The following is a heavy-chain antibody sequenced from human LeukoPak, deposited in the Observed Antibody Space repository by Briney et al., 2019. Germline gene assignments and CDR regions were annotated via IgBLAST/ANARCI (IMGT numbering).Heavy chain of an antibody. CDR2: IYYSGST. CDR1: GGSISSYY. CDR3: ARRIAAARFDP. V-gene: IGHV4-59*08. Sequence: SETLSLTCTVSGGSISSYYWSWIRQPPGKGLEWIGYIYYSGSTNYNPSLKSRVTISVDTSKNQFSLKLSSVTAADTAVYYCARRIAAARFDPWGQGTLVTVSS. J-gene: IGHJ5*02. D-gene: IGHD6-13*01.